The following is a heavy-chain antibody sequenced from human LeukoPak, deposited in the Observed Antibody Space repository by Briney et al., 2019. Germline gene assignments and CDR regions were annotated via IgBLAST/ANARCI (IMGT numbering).Heavy chain of an antibody. J-gene: IGHJ4*02. Sequence: SQTLSLTCTVSGGSISSGDYYWSWIHQPPGKGLEWIGYIYYSGSTYYNPSLKSRVTISVDTSKNQFSLKLSSVTAADTAVYYCARDDFDHYFDYWGQGTLVTVSS. CDR2: IYYSGST. V-gene: IGHV4-30-4*01. CDR3: ARDDFDHYFDY. CDR1: GGSISSGDYY. D-gene: IGHD3-9*01.